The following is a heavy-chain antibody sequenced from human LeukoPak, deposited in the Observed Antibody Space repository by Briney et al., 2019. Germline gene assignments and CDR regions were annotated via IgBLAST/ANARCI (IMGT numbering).Heavy chain of an antibody. D-gene: IGHD1-26*01. Sequence: PGGSLRLSCAASGFTFSSYWMHWVRQAPAKGLVWVSRINSDGSSTSYADSVKGRFTISRDNAKNTLYLQMNSLRAEDTAVYYCAREGSGSYYGFDYWGQGTLVTVSS. CDR2: INSDGSST. V-gene: IGHV3-74*01. CDR1: GFTFSSYW. CDR3: AREGSGSYYGFDY. J-gene: IGHJ4*02.